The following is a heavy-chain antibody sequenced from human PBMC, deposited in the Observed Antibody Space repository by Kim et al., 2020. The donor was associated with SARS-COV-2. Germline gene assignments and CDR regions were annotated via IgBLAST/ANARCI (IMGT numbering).Heavy chain of an antibody. CDR1: GYTFTSYY. Sequence: ASVKVSCKASGYTFTSYYMHWVRQAPGQGLEWMGIINPSGGSTSYAQKFQGRVTMTRDTSTSTVYMELSSLRSEDTAVYYCARDLGHYYDSSGYFGFDYWGQGTLVTVSS. J-gene: IGHJ4*02. V-gene: IGHV1-46*01. CDR2: INPSGGST. D-gene: IGHD3-22*01. CDR3: ARDLGHYYDSSGYFGFDY.